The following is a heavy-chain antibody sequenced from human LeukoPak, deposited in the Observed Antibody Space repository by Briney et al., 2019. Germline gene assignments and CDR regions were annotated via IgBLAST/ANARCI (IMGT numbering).Heavy chain of an antibody. Sequence: GASVKVSCKASGYTFTCYGISWVRQAPGQGLEWMGWISAYNGNTNYAQKLQGRVTMTTDTSTSTAYMELRSLRSDDTAVYYCARDRDNFSLWFGETPTSLWGQGTLVTVSS. J-gene: IGHJ4*02. CDR3: ARDRDNFSLWFGETPTSL. V-gene: IGHV1-18*01. CDR1: GYTFTCYG. CDR2: ISAYNGNT. D-gene: IGHD3-10*01.